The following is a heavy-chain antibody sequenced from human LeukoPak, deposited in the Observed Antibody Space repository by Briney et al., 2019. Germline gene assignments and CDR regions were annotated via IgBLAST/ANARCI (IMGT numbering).Heavy chain of an antibody. CDR2: IIPIFGTA. J-gene: IGHJ4*02. Sequence: SVKVSCKASGGTFSSYAISWVRRAPGQGLEWMGGIIPIFGTANYAQKFQGRVTITTDESTSTAYMELSSLRSEDTAVYYCARAWAACGGDCYSLFGFDYWGQGTLVTVSP. CDR1: GGTFSSYA. V-gene: IGHV1-69*05. D-gene: IGHD2-21*02. CDR3: ARAWAACGGDCYSLFGFDY.